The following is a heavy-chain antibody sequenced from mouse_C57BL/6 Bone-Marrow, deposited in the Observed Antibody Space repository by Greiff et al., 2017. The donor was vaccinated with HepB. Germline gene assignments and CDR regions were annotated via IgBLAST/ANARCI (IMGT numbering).Heavy chain of an antibody. CDR3: ARVPLTGSFDY. CDR2: INPNNGGT. D-gene: IGHD4-1*01. Sequence: VQLKQSGPELVKPGASVKISCKASGYTFTDYYMNWVKQSHGKSLEWIGDINPNNGGTSYNQKFKGKATLTVDKSSSTAYMELRSLTSEDSAVYYCARVPLTGSFDYWGQGTTLTVSS. CDR1: GYTFTDYY. V-gene: IGHV1-26*01. J-gene: IGHJ2*01.